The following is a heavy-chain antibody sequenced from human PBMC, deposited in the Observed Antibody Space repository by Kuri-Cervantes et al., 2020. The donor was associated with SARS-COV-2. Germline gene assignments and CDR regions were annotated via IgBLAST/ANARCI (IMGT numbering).Heavy chain of an antibody. J-gene: IGHJ2*01. Sequence: LRLSCTVSGGSISSGSYYWSWIRQPAGKGLEWIGRIYTSGSTYYNPSLKSRVTISVDTSKNQFSLKLSSVTAADTAVYYCARVRYCSSTSCRLGWYFDLWGRGTLVTVSS. V-gene: IGHV4-61*02. CDR2: IYTSGST. CDR3: ARVRYCSSTSCRLGWYFDL. D-gene: IGHD2-2*01. CDR1: GGSISSGSYY.